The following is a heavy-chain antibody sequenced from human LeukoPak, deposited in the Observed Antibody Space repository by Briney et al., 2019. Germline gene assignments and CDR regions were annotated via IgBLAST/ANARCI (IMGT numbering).Heavy chain of an antibody. D-gene: IGHD3-3*01. J-gene: IGHJ4*02. CDR1: GGSISSYY. CDR3: ASSTIFGYYFDY. V-gene: IGHV4-59*01. CDR2: IYYSGST. Sequence: SETLSLTCTVSGGSISSYYWSWIRRPPGKGLEWIGYIYYSGSTNYNPSLKSRVTISVDMSKNQFSLKLSSVTAADTTVYYCASSTIFGYYFDYWGQGTLVTVSS.